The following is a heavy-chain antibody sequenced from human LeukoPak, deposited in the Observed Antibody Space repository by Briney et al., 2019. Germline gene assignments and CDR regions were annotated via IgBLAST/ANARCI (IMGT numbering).Heavy chain of an antibody. D-gene: IGHD5-12*01. CDR2: INPNSGGT. V-gene: IGHV1-2*02. J-gene: IGHJ4*02. Sequence: AAVKVSCKASGYTFTGYYMHWVGQAPGQGLEWMGWINPNSGGTNYAQKFQGRVTMTRDTSISTAYMELSRLRSDDTAVYYCARGGYSGYDWAEFDYWGQGTLVTVSS. CDR1: GYTFTGYY. CDR3: ARGGYSGYDWAEFDY.